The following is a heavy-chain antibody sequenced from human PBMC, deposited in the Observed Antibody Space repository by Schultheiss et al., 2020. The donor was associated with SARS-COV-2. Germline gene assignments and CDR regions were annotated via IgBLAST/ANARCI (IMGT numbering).Heavy chain of an antibody. CDR3: ARGGGSPRKNYGMDV. V-gene: IGHV3-48*03. CDR1: GFTFSSYE. D-gene: IGHD2-15*01. CDR2: ISSSGSTI. J-gene: IGHJ6*02. Sequence: GGSLRLSCAASGFTFSSYEMNWVRQAPGKGLEWVSYISSSGSTIYYADSVKGRFTISRDNSKNTLYLQMNSLRAEDTAVYYCARGGGSPRKNYGMDVWGQGTTVTVSS.